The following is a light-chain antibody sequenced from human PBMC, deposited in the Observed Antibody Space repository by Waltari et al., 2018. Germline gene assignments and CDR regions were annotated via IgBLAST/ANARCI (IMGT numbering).Light chain of an antibody. CDR3: QSYDSSLNGRV. CDR1: SSKIGAGYA. V-gene: IGLV1-40*01. Sequence: QSVLTQPPSVSGAPGQRVTISCTGSSSKIGAGYAVHWHQHLPGTAPKLLIFVNSNRPSGVPDRFAGSRAGTSASLAITGLRAEDEADYYCQSYDSSLNGRVFGGGTKVTVL. CDR2: VNS. J-gene: IGLJ3*02.